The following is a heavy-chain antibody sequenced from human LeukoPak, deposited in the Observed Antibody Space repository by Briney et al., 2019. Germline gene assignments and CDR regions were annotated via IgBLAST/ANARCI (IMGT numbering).Heavy chain of an antibody. J-gene: IGHJ4*02. CDR3: TRDYVSDN. V-gene: IGHV3-15*01. D-gene: IGHD4-17*01. CDR2: IKTKTDGETT. CDR1: GFTFNDAW. Sequence: NSGGSLRLSCAASGFTFNDAWMTWVRQAPGKGLEWVGRIKTKTDGETTDYAAPVKGRFTISRDDSKNTLYLQMNRLKIEDTAVYYCTRDYVSDNWGQGTLVTVSS.